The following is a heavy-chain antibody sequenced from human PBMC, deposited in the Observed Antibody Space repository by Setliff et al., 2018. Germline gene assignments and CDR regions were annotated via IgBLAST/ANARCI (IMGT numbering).Heavy chain of an antibody. Sequence: GGSLRLSCAASGFTFSSYAMHWVRQAPGKGLEWVAVISYEGSNKYYADSVKGRFTISRDNSKNTLYLQMNSLRAEDTAVYYCARGRLGDGWLRFQSAGGMDVWGQGTTVTVSS. CDR2: ISYEGSNK. V-gene: IGHV3-30-3*01. J-gene: IGHJ6*02. CDR1: GFTFSSYA. CDR3: ARGRLGDGWLRFQSAGGMDV. D-gene: IGHD5-12*01.